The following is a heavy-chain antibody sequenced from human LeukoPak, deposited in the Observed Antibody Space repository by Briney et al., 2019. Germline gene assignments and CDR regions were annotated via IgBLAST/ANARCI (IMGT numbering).Heavy chain of an antibody. D-gene: IGHD6-13*01. CDR2: INANNGNT. V-gene: IGHV1-18*01. CDR3: ARGPIAAAGDY. J-gene: IGHJ4*02. CDR1: GYTFTSYG. Sequence: ASVKASCKASGYTFTSYGITWVRQAPGQGLEWMGWINANNGNTNYAQNLQGRVTMTRDTSTSTAYMDLRSLRSDDTAVYYCARGPIAAAGDYWGQGTLVTVSS.